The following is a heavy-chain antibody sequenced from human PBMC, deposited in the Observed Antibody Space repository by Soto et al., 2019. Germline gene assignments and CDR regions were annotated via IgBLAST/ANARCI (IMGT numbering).Heavy chain of an antibody. CDR3: ARQSPHYDILTGYYPDMDV. CDR2: IYYSGST. J-gene: IGHJ6*03. CDR1: GGSISSYY. Sequence: SETLSLTCTVSGGSISSYYWSWIRQPPGKGLEWIGYIYYSGSTNYNPSLKSRVTISVDTSKNQFSLKLSSVTAADTAVYYCARQSPHYDILTGYYPDMDVWSKGTTVTVSS. D-gene: IGHD3-9*01. V-gene: IGHV4-59*08.